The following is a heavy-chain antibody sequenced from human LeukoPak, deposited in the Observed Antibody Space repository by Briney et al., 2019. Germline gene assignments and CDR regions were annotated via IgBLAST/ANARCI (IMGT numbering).Heavy chain of an antibody. J-gene: IGHJ4*02. CDR3: AREYGSGSYPLDY. CDR2: IYSGGST. V-gene: IGHV3-66*01. Sequence: TGGSLRLSCAASGFTVSSNYMSWVRQAPGKGLEWVSVIYSGGSTYYADSVKGRFTISRDNSKNTLYLQMNSLRAEDTAVYYCAREYGSGSYPLDYWGQGTLVTVSS. D-gene: IGHD3-10*01. CDR1: GFTVSSNY.